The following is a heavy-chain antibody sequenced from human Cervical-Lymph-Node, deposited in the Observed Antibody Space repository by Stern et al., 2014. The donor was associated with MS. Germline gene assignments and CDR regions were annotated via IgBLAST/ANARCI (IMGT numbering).Heavy chain of an antibody. CDR1: GFTVNSNY. J-gene: IGHJ4*02. CDR2: IDSGGST. CDR3: ARGWLFD. Sequence: EVQLVESGGGLIQPGGSLRLSCAASGFTVNSNYMSWVRQAPGKGLECVSVIDSGGSTYYADSVKGRFPILRSNSKDPVVLQMNHLGADDTAVYYCARGWLFDWGQGTLVTVSS. V-gene: IGHV3-53*01. D-gene: IGHD3-9*01.